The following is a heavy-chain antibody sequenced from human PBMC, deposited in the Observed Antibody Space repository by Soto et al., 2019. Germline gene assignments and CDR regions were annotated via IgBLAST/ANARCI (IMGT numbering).Heavy chain of an antibody. CDR3: ARSRFEGGDSDQVLSH. J-gene: IGHJ1*01. D-gene: IGHD2-21*02. CDR1: GGSISSGDYY. V-gene: IGHV4-30-4*01. Sequence: ASETLSLTCTVSGGSISSGDYYWSWIRQPPGKGLEWIGYIYYSGSTYYNPSLKSRVTISVDTSKNQFSLKLSSVTAADTAVYYCARSRFEGGDSDQVLSHWGQGTLVTVSS. CDR2: IYYSGST.